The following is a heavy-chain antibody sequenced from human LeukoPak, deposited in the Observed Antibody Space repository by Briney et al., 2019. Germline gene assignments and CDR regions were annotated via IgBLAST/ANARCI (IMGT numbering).Heavy chain of an antibody. CDR2: ISGSGAST. D-gene: IGHD5-18*01. V-gene: IGHV3-23*01. CDR1: GLTFSTYG. Sequence: GGSLRLSCAASGLTFSTYGMSWVRQAPGKGLEWVSAISGSGASTYYADSVKGRFTISRDNSKNTLYVQMNSLRAEDTAAYYCAKDLLWIPTTAQGDYWGLGTLVTVSS. J-gene: IGHJ4*02. CDR3: AKDLLWIPTTAQGDY.